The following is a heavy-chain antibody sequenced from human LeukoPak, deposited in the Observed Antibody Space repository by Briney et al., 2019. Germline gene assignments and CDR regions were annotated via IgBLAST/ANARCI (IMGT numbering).Heavy chain of an antibody. V-gene: IGHV3-48*03. D-gene: IGHD1-14*01. CDR2: ISSSGHIT. Sequence: PGGSLRLSCTVSGFTFGSYQMNWIRQAPGTGLEWLAYISSSGHITYYADSVKGRFAVSRDNAKNSLYLQMDSLRADDTGIYYCARDPDPQENLDYWGQGTQVIVSS. CDR3: ARDPDPQENLDY. CDR1: GFTFGSYQ. J-gene: IGHJ4*02.